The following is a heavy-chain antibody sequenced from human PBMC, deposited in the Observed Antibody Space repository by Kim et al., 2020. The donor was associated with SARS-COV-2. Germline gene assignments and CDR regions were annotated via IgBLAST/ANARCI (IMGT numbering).Heavy chain of an antibody. J-gene: IGHJ1*01. Sequence: SETLSLTCAVYGGSFSGYYWSWIRQPPGKGLEWIGEINHSGSTNYNPSLKSRVTISVDTSKNQFSLKLSSVTAADTAVYYCARGSGRRYCSGGSCYGDSYFQHWGQGTLVTVSS. CDR3: ARGSGRRYCSGGSCYGDSYFQH. CDR2: INHSGST. CDR1: GGSFSGYY. D-gene: IGHD2-15*01. V-gene: IGHV4-34*01.